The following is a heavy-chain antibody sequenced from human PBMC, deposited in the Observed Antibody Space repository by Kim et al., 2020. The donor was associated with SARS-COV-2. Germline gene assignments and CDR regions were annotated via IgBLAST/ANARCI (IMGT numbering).Heavy chain of an antibody. V-gene: IGHV3-9*01. J-gene: IGHJ4*02. CDR3: VNGAKGTFDY. CDR2: ISWDSSSI. CDR1: GFIFDDYA. Sequence: GGSLRLSCAASGFIFDDYAMHWVRQAPGRGLEWVSGISWDSSSIGYVDSVRGRFTISRDNAKRSLYLQMNSLTTEDTALYYCVNGAKGTFDYWGQGTLVT. D-gene: IGHD1-26*01.